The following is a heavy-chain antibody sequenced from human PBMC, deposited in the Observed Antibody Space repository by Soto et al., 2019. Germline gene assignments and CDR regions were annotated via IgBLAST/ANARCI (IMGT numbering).Heavy chain of an antibody. Sequence: GGPLRLSCAVSGFTFRSAGMHWVRQAPGKGREWVAVIWYDGTSKYYADSVKGRFTISRDSSKNTLYLQMNSLRVEDRVVYYFGRDLHRSGNYNNDAFRIGGKGTMVTVS. CDR3: GRDLHRSGNYNNDAFRI. D-gene: IGHD3-10*01. CDR1: GFTFRSAG. CDR2: IWYDGTSK. J-gene: IGHJ3*02. V-gene: IGHV3-33*01.